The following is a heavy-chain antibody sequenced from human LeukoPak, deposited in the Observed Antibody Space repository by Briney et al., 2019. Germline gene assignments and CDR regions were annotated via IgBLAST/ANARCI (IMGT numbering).Heavy chain of an antibody. V-gene: IGHV4-39*01. CDR1: GGSISSSSYY. Sequence: SETLSLTSTVSGGSISSSSYYWGWIRQPPGKGLEWIGSIYYSGSTYYNPSLKSRVTISVDTSKNQFSLKLSSVTAADTAVYYCAKSYYDFWSGYYTGMGYYYYMDVWGKGTTVTVSS. CDR3: AKSYYDFWSGYYTGMGYYYYMDV. J-gene: IGHJ6*03. CDR2: IYYSGST. D-gene: IGHD3-3*01.